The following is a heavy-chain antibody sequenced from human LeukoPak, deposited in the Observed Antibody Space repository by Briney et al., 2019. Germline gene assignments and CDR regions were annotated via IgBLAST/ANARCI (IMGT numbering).Heavy chain of an antibody. CDR3: AKDLGIAACLYYFDY. Sequence: PGGSLRLSCAASGFTFSSYAMSWVRQAPGKGLEWVSAISGSGGSTYYADSVKGQFTISRDNSKSTLYLQMNSLRAEDTAVYYCAKDLGIAACLYYFDYWGQGTLVTVSS. CDR1: GFTFSSYA. J-gene: IGHJ4*02. D-gene: IGHD6-13*01. CDR2: ISGSGGST. V-gene: IGHV3-23*01.